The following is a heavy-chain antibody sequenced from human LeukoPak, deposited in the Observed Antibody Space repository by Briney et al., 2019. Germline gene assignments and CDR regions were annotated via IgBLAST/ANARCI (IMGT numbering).Heavy chain of an antibody. CDR2: IYYSGST. Sequence: SETLSLTCTVSGGSISSSSYYWGWIRQPPGKGLEWIGSIYYSGSTYYNPSLKSRVTISVDTSKNQFSLKLSSVTAADTAVYYCARLRSGWFDPWGQGTPVTVSS. D-gene: IGHD3-10*01. CDR3: ARLRSGWFDP. V-gene: IGHV4-39*01. J-gene: IGHJ5*02. CDR1: GGSISSSSYY.